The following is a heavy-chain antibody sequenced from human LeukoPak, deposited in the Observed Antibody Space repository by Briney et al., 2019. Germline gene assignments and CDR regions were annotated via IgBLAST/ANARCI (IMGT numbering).Heavy chain of an antibody. D-gene: IGHD3-16*01. V-gene: IGHV3-74*01. Sequence: GRSLRLSCAASGFTFSGYWMHWVRQAPGKGLVWVSRIKTDGSSTGYADSVKGRFTISRDNAKNTLYLQMNSLRAEDTAVYYCAREGAAAAADYWGQGILVTVSS. J-gene: IGHJ4*02. CDR2: IKTDGSST. CDR1: GFTFSGYW. CDR3: AREGAAAAADY.